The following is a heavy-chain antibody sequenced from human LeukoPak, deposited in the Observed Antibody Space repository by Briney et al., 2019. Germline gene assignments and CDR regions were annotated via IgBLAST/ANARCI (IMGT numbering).Heavy chain of an antibody. Sequence: GGSLRLSCAVSGFPFSSFWMNWVRQAPGKGLEWVASIRQDGVETSYVDSVKGRFTISRDNAKNSLYLQMNSLRAEDTAVYYCARETGYSSGWYFDYWGQGTLVTVSS. CDR2: IRQDGVET. CDR3: ARETGYSSGWYFDY. D-gene: IGHD6-19*01. V-gene: IGHV3-7*01. CDR1: GFPFSSFW. J-gene: IGHJ4*02.